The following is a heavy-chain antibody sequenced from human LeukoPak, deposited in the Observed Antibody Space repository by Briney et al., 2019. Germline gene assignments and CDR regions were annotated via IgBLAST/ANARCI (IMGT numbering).Heavy chain of an antibody. J-gene: IGHJ4*02. Sequence: GGSLRLSCVASGFTFSSYSMKWVRQAPGKGLEWVSAISGSGGSTYYADSVKGRFTISRDNSKNTLYLQMNSLRAEDTAVYYCAKEGHGGLLPAHFDYWGQGTLVTVSS. D-gene: IGHD3-22*01. CDR1: GFTFSSYS. CDR2: ISGSGGST. V-gene: IGHV3-23*01. CDR3: AKEGHGGLLPAHFDY.